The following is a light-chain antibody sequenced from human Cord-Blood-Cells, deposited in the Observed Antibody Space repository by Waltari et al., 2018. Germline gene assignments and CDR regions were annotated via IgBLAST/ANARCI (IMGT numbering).Light chain of an antibody. CDR3: QQYNNWPPLT. J-gene: IGKJ4*01. CDR1: QSVSSN. Sequence: EIVMTQSPATLSVSPGERANLSCRDSQSVSSNLDWYQQKPGQAPRLLIYGASTRATGIPARCIGSGSGTTFTLTISSLQSEDFAFYYCQQYNNWPPLTFGGGTKVEIK. CDR2: GAS. V-gene: IGKV3-15*01.